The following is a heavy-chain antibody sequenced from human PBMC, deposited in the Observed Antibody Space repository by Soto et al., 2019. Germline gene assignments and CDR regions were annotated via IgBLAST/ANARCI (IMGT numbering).Heavy chain of an antibody. Sequence: QVQLQESGPGLVKPSQTLSLTCTVSGGSISSGGYYWSWIRQHPGKGLEWIGYIYYSGSTYYNPSLKSRVTLSVDTSKNQFSLKLSSVTAADTAVYYCARGGEYYYDSSGYPFDYWGQGTLVTVSS. J-gene: IGHJ4*02. V-gene: IGHV4-31*03. D-gene: IGHD3-22*01. CDR3: ARGGEYYYDSSGYPFDY. CDR2: IYYSGST. CDR1: GGSISSGGYY.